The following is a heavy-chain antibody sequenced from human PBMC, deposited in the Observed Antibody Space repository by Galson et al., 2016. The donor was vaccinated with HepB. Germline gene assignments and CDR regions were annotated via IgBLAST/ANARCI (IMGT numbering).Heavy chain of an antibody. J-gene: IGHJ5*02. V-gene: IGHV3-33*01. Sequence: SLRLSCAASGFTFSRYGMHWVRQAPGEGLEWVAVILYDGSKKYYADSVKGRFTISRDNSKNTLYLQMNSLRAEDTAVYYCARDSFTIFGVTPNWFDPWGXGXLVTVSS. CDR2: ILYDGSKK. CDR1: GFTFSRYG. D-gene: IGHD3-3*01. CDR3: ARDSFTIFGVTPNWFDP.